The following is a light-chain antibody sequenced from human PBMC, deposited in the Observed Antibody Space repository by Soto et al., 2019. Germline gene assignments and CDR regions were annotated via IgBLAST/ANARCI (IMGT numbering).Light chain of an antibody. CDR2: GAS. CDR1: QSVSSN. CDR3: QQYGSSGK. Sequence: EIVMTQSPGTLSVSPGERATLSWRASQSVSSNLAWYQQKPGQAPRLLIYGASNRATGIPDRFSGSGSGTDFTLTISRLEPEDFAVYYCQQYGSSGKFGQGTKVDI. J-gene: IGKJ1*01. V-gene: IGKV3-20*01.